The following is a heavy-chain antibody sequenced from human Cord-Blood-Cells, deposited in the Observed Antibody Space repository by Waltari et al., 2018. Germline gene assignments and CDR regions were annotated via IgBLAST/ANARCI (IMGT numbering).Heavy chain of an antibody. CDR2: MNPNSGNT. V-gene: IGHV1-8*01. Sequence: SGYTFTSYDINWVRQATGQGLEWMGWMNPNSGNTGYAQKFQGRVTMTRNTSISTAYMELSSLRSEDTAVYYCARGEYSSSWYDYWGQGTLVTVSS. CDR3: ARGEYSSSWYDY. D-gene: IGHD6-13*01. J-gene: IGHJ4*02. CDR1: GYTFTSYD.